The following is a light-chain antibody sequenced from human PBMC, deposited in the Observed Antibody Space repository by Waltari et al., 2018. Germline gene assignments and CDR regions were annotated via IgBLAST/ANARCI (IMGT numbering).Light chain of an antibody. Sequence: QSVLTQPPSASGTPGQRVPIPCSGSISNIRGHSVNWYQHLPGTAPKLLIYSNSQRPSGVPDRFSGSTSGTSASLAISELQSGDEADYYCATWDDSLNGFYVFGTGTKVTVL. V-gene: IGLV1-44*01. J-gene: IGLJ1*01. CDR1: ISNIRGHS. CDR3: ATWDDSLNGFYV. CDR2: SNS.